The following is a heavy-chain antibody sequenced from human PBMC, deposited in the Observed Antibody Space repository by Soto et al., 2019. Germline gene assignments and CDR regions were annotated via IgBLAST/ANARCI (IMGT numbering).Heavy chain of an antibody. CDR2: IYFTGNT. D-gene: IGHD2-21*02. J-gene: IGHJ4*02. V-gene: IGHV4-31*03. CDR1: GGSISSGDYY. CDR3: ARWHTHAMGDHDY. Sequence: QVQLQESGPGLVKPSQTLSLTCTVSGGSISSGDYYWSWIRQHPGKGLEWIGYIYFTGNTFYSPSLKSRVTLSIDTSKNEFSLKLNSVTAADTAVYYCARWHTHAMGDHDYWGQGTLVTVSS.